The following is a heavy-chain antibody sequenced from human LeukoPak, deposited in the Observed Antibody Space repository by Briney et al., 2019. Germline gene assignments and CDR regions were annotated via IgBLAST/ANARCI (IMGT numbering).Heavy chain of an antibody. CDR3: ARVSTNDRRNAFDI. V-gene: IGHV3-64*01. D-gene: IGHD2-8*01. CDR2: ITSDGGYT. Sequence: PGGSLRLSCAASGFTFSSYAMHWVRQAPGKGLGYVSAITSDGGYTYYANSVKGRFTISRDNSKKTLYLQMGSLRADDMAVYYCARVSTNDRRNAFDIWGQGTMVTVSS. J-gene: IGHJ3*02. CDR1: GFTFSSYA.